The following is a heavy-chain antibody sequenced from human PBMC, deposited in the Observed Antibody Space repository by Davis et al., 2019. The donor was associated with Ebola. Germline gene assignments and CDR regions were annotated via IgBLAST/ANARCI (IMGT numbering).Heavy chain of an antibody. J-gene: IGHJ4*02. CDR2: IRSKAYGGTT. CDR3: TRALGGYYYDSSGYYLVSYFDY. CDR1: GFTFGAYA. D-gene: IGHD3-22*01. Sequence: GGSLRLSCTASGFTFGAYAMSWVRQAPGKGLEWVGFIRSKAYGGTTEYAASVKGRFTISRDDSKSIAYLQMNSLKTEDTAVYYCTRALGGYYYDSSGYYLVSYFDYWGQGTLVTVSS. V-gene: IGHV3-49*04.